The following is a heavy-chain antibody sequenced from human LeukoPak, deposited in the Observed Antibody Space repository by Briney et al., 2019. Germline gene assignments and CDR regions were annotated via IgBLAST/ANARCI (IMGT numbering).Heavy chain of an antibody. CDR3: AREIKDDFWSGYYPFFDY. CDR2: IDHSGST. V-gene: IGHV4-4*02. Sequence: SGTLSLTCAVSGGSISSNWWSWVRQPPGKGLEWIGEIDHSGSTNYNPSLKRRVTISVDTSKNQFSLKLSSVTAADTAVYYCAREIKDDFWSGYYPFFDYWGQGTLVTVSS. D-gene: IGHD3-3*01. J-gene: IGHJ4*02. CDR1: GGSISSNW.